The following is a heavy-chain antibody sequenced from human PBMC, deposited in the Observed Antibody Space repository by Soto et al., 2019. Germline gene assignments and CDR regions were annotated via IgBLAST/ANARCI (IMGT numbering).Heavy chain of an antibody. V-gene: IGHV4-30-4*01. CDR3: ARELTGYSYGPGEVY. Sequence: SEALWVTCTFSCVSILIRGYYWTWIRQPPGKGMEWIGYIDYSGSAYYNPSLKSRLTLSVDTSKNQFSLTLQSMTVADTDVYFCARELTGYSYGPGEVYWGQGALVTVSS. D-gene: IGHD5-18*01. CDR1: CVSILIRGYY. J-gene: IGHJ4*02. CDR2: IDYSGSA.